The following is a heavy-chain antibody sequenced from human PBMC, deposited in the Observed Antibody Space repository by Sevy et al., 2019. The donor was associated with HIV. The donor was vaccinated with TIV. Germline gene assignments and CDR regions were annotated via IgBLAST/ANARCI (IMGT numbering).Heavy chain of an antibody. J-gene: IGHJ6*02. Sequence: GGSLRLSCAASGFTFSSHWMSWVRQAPGKGLEWVANIKQDGRDKYYVDSVKGRFTISRDNGKNSLSLQMNSLRAEDTAVYYCARDSAGIGMDVWGQGTTVTVSS. CDR3: ARDSAGIGMDV. CDR2: IKQDGRDK. D-gene: IGHD6-13*01. CDR1: GFTFSSHW. V-gene: IGHV3-7*01.